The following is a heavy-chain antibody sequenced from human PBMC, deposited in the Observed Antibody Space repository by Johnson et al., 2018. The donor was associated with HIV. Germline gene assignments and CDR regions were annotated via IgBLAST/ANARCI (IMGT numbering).Heavy chain of an antibody. J-gene: IGHJ3*02. CDR2: IYSGGST. CDR1: GFTVSSNY. D-gene: IGHD3-22*01. CDR3: ATYYYYSSGYSYAFDI. V-gene: IGHV3-53*01. Sequence: VQLVESGGGLIQPGGSLRLSCAASGFTVSSNYMSWVRQAPGQGLEWVSIIYSGGSTYYAESVKGRFIISRDNSKNTLYLQMNSLRAEDTAVYYCATYYYYSSGYSYAFDIWGQGTMVTVSS.